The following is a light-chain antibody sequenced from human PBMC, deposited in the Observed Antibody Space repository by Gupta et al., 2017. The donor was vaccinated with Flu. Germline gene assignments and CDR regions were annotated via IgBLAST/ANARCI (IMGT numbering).Light chain of an antibody. CDR3: QQYGSSPWT. V-gene: IGKV3-20*01. CDR2: GAS. J-gene: IGKJ1*01. Sequence: GTVAVSPGERATLSCRASQSVSSSYLAWYQQKSGQAPRLLIYGASSRATGIPDRFSGSGSGTDFTLTISRLEPEDFAVYYCQQYGSSPWTFGRGTKVEVK. CDR1: QSVSSSY.